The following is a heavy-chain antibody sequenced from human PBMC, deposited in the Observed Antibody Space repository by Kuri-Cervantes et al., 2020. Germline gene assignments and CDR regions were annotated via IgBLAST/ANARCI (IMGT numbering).Heavy chain of an antibody. D-gene: IGHD4-17*01. V-gene: IGHV3-33*01. CDR2: IWYDGSNK. Sequence: GESLKISCAAYGFTFSSYGMHWVRKAPGKGLEWVAVIWYDGSNKYYADSVKGRFTISRDNSKNTLYLQMNSLRAEDTAVYYCARVGSLYGDSAFDIWGQGTMVTVSS. CDR3: ARVGSLYGDSAFDI. J-gene: IGHJ3*02. CDR1: GFTFSSYG.